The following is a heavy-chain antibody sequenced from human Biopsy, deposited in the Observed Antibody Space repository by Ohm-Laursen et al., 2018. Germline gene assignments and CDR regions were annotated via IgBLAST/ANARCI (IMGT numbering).Heavy chain of an antibody. V-gene: IGHV3-66*01. CDR3: VRASIFGVATSGFYYYGMDV. CDR2: ISSSGVQ. CDR1: GFTVINND. J-gene: IGHJ6*02. Sequence: SLRLSCSASGFTVINNDISWVRQAPGTGLEWASFISSSGVQYHADSVKGRFTISRDNSKNTLYLQMNSLRAEDTAVYYCVRASIFGVATSGFYYYGMDVWGQGTTVTVSS. D-gene: IGHD3-3*01.